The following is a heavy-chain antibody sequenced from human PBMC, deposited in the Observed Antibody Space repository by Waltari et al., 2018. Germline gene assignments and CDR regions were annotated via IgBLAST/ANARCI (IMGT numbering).Heavy chain of an antibody. CDR1: GFPCGYFC. Sequence: EVQLVVSGGDLVQPGGCRGLSCAASGFPCGYFCMCWVRQAPGKGLEWVANMKQDGSEKFYVDSVKGRFTISRDNAKNSLYLQMNGLRVEDTAVYYCARSLSEDIVPTTGVFFDYWGQGSLVTVSS. D-gene: IGHD5-12*01. CDR3: ARSLSEDIVPTTGVFFDY. V-gene: IGHV3-7*01. J-gene: IGHJ4*02. CDR2: MKQDGSEK.